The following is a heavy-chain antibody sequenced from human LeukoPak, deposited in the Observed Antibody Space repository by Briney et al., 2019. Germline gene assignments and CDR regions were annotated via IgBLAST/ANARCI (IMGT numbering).Heavy chain of an antibody. J-gene: IGHJ4*02. D-gene: IGHD3-9*01. V-gene: IGHV3-23*01. Sequence: GGSLRLSRAASGFTFSTYTLTWVCQAPGEGLEWVSAISGTTTSTYYADSVKGRFTISRDKSKNTLYLQMNSLRAEDTAVYYCADDFESPHWGQGTLVTVSS. CDR3: ADDFESPH. CDR1: GFTFSTYT. CDR2: ISGTTTST.